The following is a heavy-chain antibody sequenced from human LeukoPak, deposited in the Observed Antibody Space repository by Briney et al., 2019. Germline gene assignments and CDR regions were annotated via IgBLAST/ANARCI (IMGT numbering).Heavy chain of an antibody. V-gene: IGHV3-74*01. D-gene: IGHD3-10*01. CDR2: INGDGSTT. CDR1: GFTFSSYW. J-gene: IGHJ4*02. Sequence: GGSLRLSCAASGFTFSSYWMHWVRHAPGKGPLWVSHINGDGSTTNYADSVKGRFTISRDNAKNTLYLQMNSLRAEDTAVYYCKEAASVRGVSYWGQGTLVTVSS. CDR3: KEAASVRGVSY.